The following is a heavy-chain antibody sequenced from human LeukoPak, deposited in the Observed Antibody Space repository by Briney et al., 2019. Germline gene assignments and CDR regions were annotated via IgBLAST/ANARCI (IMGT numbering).Heavy chain of an antibody. V-gene: IGHV3-23*01. CDR1: GFTFSSYA. CDR2: ISGSGGST. CDR3: AKDDAWLRFGE. J-gene: IGHJ4*02. D-gene: IGHD3-10*01. Sequence: GGSLRLSCAASGFTFSSYAMSWVRQAPGRGLEWVSAISGSGGSTYYADSVKGRFTISRDNSKNTLYLEVISLTAEDTAVYYCAKDDAWLRFGEWSQGTPVTVSS.